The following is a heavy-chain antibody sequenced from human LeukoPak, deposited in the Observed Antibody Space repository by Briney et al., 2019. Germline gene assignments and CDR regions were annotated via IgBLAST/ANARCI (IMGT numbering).Heavy chain of an antibody. Sequence: SQTLSLTCAISGDSVSSNSAAWNWIRQSPSRGLEWLGSTYYKSQWYNDYTVSVKSRITINPDTSKNQFSLQLNSVTPEDTAVYYCARDLDYGSPNYFDYWGQGSLVTVSS. CDR1: GDSVSSNSAA. CDR3: ARDLDYGSPNYFDY. J-gene: IGHJ4*02. V-gene: IGHV6-1*01. CDR2: TYYKSQWYN. D-gene: IGHD3-10*01.